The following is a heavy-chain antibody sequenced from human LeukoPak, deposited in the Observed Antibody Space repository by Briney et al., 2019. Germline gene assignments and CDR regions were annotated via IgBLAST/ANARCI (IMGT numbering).Heavy chain of an antibody. V-gene: IGHV4-34*01. CDR1: GGSFSGYY. D-gene: IGHD5-12*01. Sequence: SQTLSLTCAVYGGSFSGYYWSWIRQPPGKGMEWSGEINHSGSTNYNTSLKSRVTISVDTSKNQFSLKLSSVTAADTAVYYCARLGYSGYDDQFDYWGQGTLVTVSS. CDR3: ARLGYSGYDDQFDY. CDR2: INHSGST. J-gene: IGHJ4*02.